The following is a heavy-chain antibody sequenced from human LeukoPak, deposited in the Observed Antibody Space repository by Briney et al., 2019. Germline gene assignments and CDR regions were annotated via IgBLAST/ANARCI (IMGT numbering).Heavy chain of an antibody. J-gene: IGHJ4*02. V-gene: IGHV3-30-3*01. Sequence: PGGSLRLSCAASGFTFSSYAMHWVRQAPGKGLEGVAVISYDGSNKYYADSVKGRFTISRDNSKNTLYLQMNSLRAEDTAVYYCASGQLGYSSSWCSFQGIDYCGQGTLVTVSS. CDR3: ASGQLGYSSSWCSFQGIDY. CDR1: GFTFSSYA. CDR2: ISYDGSNK. D-gene: IGHD6-13*01.